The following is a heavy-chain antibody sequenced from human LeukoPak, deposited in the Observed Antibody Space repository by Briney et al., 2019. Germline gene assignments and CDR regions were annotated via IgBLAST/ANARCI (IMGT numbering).Heavy chain of an antibody. Sequence: GGSLRLSYAPSGFTLRGSAMHWVRQASPKEREWVGRIRSKGNNYAPPHAAPVKGRFTISRDVSKNTAFLQMNSLKTEDTAVYYCTRYNPDCSGFSCPHYGMDVWGQGTTVTVSS. CDR3: TRYNPDCSGFSCPHYGMDV. J-gene: IGHJ6*02. D-gene: IGHD2-15*01. V-gene: IGHV3-73*01. CDR1: GFTLRGSA. CDR2: IRSKGNNYAP.